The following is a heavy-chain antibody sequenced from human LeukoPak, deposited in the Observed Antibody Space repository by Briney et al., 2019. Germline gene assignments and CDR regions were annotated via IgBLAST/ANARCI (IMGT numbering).Heavy chain of an antibody. CDR2: IYYSGST. D-gene: IGHD2-2*01. Sequence: SETLSLTCTVSGGSVSSGGYYWSWIRQPPGKGLEWIGYIYYSGSTNYNPSLKGRVTISVDTSKNQFSLKLSSVTAADTAVYYCARGRTYAGIIRFDPWGQGTLVTVSS. J-gene: IGHJ5*02. V-gene: IGHV4-61*08. CDR1: GGSVSSGGYY. CDR3: ARGRTYAGIIRFDP.